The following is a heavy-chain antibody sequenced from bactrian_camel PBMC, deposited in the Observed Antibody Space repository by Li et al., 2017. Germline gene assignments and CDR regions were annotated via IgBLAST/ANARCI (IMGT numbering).Heavy chain of an antibody. CDR3: AALHWTLQNPRAAANCEAGY. J-gene: IGHJ4*01. D-gene: IGHD1*01. Sequence: VQLVESGGGWVQAGGSQILSCTASGFTFDDDDMGWYRQVPGNECELVSSIVSDGVTNVTYYEDSVKGRFTISQDNFGNTVYLQMNNLKNEDTAVYYCAALHWTLQNPRAAANCEAGYWGQGTQVTVS. CDR1: GFTFDDDD. V-gene: IGHV3S66*01. CDR2: IVSDGVTNVT.